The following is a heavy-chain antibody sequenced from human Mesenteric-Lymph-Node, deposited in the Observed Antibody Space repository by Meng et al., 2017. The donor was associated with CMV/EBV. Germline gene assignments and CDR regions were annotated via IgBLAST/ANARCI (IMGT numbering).Heavy chain of an antibody. D-gene: IGHD2-2*01. J-gene: IGHJ6*02. CDR2: ISSSSSYI. CDR1: GFTFSSYS. V-gene: IGHV3-21*01. CDR3: ARGPAARYYYYYGMDV. Sequence: GGSLRLSCAASGFTFSSYSMNWVRQAPGKGLEWVSSISSSSSYIYYADSVKGRFTISRDNAKNSLYLQMNSLRAEDTAVYYCARGPAARYYYYYGMDVWGQGTTVTVSS.